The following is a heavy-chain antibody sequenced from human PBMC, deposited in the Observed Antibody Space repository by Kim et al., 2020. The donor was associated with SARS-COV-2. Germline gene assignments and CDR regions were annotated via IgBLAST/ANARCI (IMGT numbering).Heavy chain of an antibody. D-gene: IGHD3-16*01. V-gene: IGHV4-34*01. CDR1: GGSFSGYY. CDR2: INHSGST. Sequence: SETLSLTCAVYGGSFSGYYWSWIRQPPGKGLEWIGEINHSGSTNYNPSLKSRVTISVDTSKNQFSLKLSSVTAGDTAVYYCARGLIPPLYKGGGLDYWGQGNLVTVSA. J-gene: IGHJ4*02. CDR3: ARGLIPPLYKGGGLDY.